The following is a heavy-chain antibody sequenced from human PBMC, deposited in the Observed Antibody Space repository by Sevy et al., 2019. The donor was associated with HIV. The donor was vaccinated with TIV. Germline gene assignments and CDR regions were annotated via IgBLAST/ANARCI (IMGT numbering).Heavy chain of an antibody. V-gene: IGHV3-33*05. Sequence: GGSLRLSCAASGFIFYTYGIHWVRQAPGKGLEWVGVISYDGSNQYYGDSVNGRFTISRDNSKNTVYVQMNNLRFDDTAVYHCARENPHWLDPWGQGTLVTVSS. CDR2: ISYDGSNQ. CDR3: ARENPHWLDP. CDR1: GFIFYTYG. J-gene: IGHJ5*02.